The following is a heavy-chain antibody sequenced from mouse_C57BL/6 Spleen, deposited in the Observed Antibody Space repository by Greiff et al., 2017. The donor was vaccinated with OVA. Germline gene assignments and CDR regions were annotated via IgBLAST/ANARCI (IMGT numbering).Heavy chain of an antibody. V-gene: IGHV14-3*01. CDR2: IDPANGNT. Sequence: VQLKQSVAELVRPGASVKLSCTASGFTIKNTYMHWVKQRPEQGLEWIGRIDPANGNTKYAPKFQGKATITADPSSTTAYLQLNSLTSEDTAIYYCARVRYDYGGAMDYWGQGTSVTVSS. CDR3: ARVRYDYGGAMDY. J-gene: IGHJ4*01. CDR1: GFTIKNTY. D-gene: IGHD2-4*01.